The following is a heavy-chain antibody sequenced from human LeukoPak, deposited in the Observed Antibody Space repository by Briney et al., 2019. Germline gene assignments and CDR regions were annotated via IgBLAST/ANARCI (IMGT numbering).Heavy chain of an antibody. CDR2: IYSGGTT. CDR3: ARDLYDYGSY. J-gene: IGHJ4*02. Sequence: GGSLRLSCAASGFTISNYYMSWVRQAPGKGLEWVSVIYSGGTTYYADSVKGRFTISRDNSKNTLYLQMNSLRTEDTAVYYCARDLYDYGSYWGQGTLVTVSS. D-gene: IGHD4/OR15-4a*01. CDR1: GFTISNYY. V-gene: IGHV3-66*01.